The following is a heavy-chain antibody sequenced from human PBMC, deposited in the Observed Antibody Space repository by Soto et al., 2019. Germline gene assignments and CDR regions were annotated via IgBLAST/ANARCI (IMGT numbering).Heavy chain of an antibody. CDR2: ISGSGGST. D-gene: IGHD2-2*01. J-gene: IGHJ4*02. CDR1: GFTFSSYA. CDR3: AKRSPFFSSTRSYNSFDF. V-gene: IGHV3-23*01. Sequence: GGSLRLSCAASGFTFSSYAMSWVRQAPGKGLEWVSAISGSGGSTYYADSVKGRFTISRDNSKNTLYLQMNSLRAEDTAVYYCAKRSPFFSSTRSYNSFDFCCPPPLVTVSS.